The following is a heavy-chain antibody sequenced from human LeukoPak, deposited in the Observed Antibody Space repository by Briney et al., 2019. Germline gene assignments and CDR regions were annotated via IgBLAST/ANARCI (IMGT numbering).Heavy chain of an antibody. D-gene: IGHD2-15*01. CDR2: ISYDGSDK. CDR3: ARDRVAVYCSGGNCQSRYYYYDMDV. CDR1: GFTFSTYP. V-gene: IGHV3-30*09. J-gene: IGHJ6*02. Sequence: GGSLRLSCAASGFTFSTYPMPWVGQAPGKGLKWVASISYDGSDKVFPDSVKGRFAISRDNSNNTLYLQMNSLRPEDTAVYFCARDRVAVYCSGGNCQSRYYYYDMDVWGQGTTVTVSS.